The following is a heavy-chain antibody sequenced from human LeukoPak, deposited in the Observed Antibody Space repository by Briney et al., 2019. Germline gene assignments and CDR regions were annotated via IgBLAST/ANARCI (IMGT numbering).Heavy chain of an antibody. D-gene: IGHD6-19*01. CDR2: IYYGGSS. V-gene: IGHV4-39*01. CDR3: ARPYSSGWYWFDP. CDR1: GGSISSSSYY. Sequence: SETLSLTCTVSGGSISSSSYYWAWIRQSPGKGLEWIANIYYGGSSYYNPSLKRRVTISVDTSKNQFSLKVYSVTAADTAVYYCARPYSSGWYWFDPWGQGTLVTVSS. J-gene: IGHJ5*02.